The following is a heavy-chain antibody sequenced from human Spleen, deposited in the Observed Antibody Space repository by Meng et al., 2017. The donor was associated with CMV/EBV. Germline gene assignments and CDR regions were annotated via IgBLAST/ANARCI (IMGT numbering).Heavy chain of an antibody. D-gene: IGHD6-6*01. Sequence: QGQLQQWGAGLLKPSETLSLTCAVYGGSFSGYYWSWIRQPPGKGLEWIGEINHSGSTNYNPSLKSRVTISVDTSKNQFSLKLSSVTAADTAVYYCARVVGYSSSSGGFFDYWGQGTLVTVSS. CDR2: INHSGST. CDR1: GGSFSGYY. CDR3: ARVVGYSSSSGGFFDY. V-gene: IGHV4-34*01. J-gene: IGHJ4*02.